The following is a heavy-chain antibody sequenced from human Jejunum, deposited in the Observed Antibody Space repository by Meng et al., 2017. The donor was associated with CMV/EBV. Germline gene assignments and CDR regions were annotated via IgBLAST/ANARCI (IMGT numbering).Heavy chain of an antibody. J-gene: IGHJ5*01. Sequence: QVPLQQWGAGLLKPLETLSLTCTVYSGSVTGAYWTWIRQSPGRRLEWIGEVIHGGSASYNPSLDGRFSMSVDASKNQVFLKLSSVTAADTAVYYCARGWIRTPDSWGQGTLGTVS. CDR1: SGSVTGAY. CDR3: ARGWIRTPDS. CDR2: VIHGGSA. V-gene: IGHV4-34*02. D-gene: IGHD4-23*01.